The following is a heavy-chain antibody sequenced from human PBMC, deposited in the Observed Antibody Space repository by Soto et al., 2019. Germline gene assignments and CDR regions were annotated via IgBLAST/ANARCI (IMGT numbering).Heavy chain of an antibody. CDR1: GYTFTSYG. J-gene: IGHJ5*02. CDR3: ARSFMVRGIQGGWFDP. D-gene: IGHD3-10*01. CDR2: ISAYNGNT. V-gene: IGHV1-18*01. Sequence: QVQLVQSGAEVKKPGASVKVSCKASGYTFTSYGISWVRQAPGQGLEWMGWISAYNGNTHYAQKLQGRVTMTTATSTSTAYMELRSLRSADTAVYYCARSFMVRGIQGGWFDPWGQGTLVTVSS.